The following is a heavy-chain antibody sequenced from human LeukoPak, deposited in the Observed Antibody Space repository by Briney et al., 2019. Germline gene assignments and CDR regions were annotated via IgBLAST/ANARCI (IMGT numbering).Heavy chain of an antibody. Sequence: GGSLRLSCVASGFIFSDYYMSWVRQAPGKGLEWVANIGQDGSERYYVDSVKGRFTISRDNSKNTLYLQMNSLRAEDTAVYYCAKDYTHWGQGTLVTVSS. CDR2: IGQDGSER. CDR1: GFIFSDYY. V-gene: IGHV3-7*03. J-gene: IGHJ4*02. D-gene: IGHD3-16*01. CDR3: AKDYTH.